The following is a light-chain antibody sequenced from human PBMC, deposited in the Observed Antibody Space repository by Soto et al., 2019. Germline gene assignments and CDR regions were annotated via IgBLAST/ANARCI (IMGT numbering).Light chain of an antibody. Sequence: AFQLPQSPSSLSSSVGARVTITCRASQDISTALAWYQQKPGTPPKVLIYGASTLENGVPSRLIGSGSGTDFTLTISSLLPEDFATYDCHQFNNPVTFGQGTRLEIK. V-gene: IGKV1D-13*01. J-gene: IGKJ5*01. CDR2: GAS. CDR3: HQFNNPVT. CDR1: QDISTA.